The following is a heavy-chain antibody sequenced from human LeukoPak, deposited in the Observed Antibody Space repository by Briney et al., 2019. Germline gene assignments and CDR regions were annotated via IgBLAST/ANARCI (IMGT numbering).Heavy chain of an antibody. J-gene: IGHJ4*02. D-gene: IGHD3-10*01. CDR3: ASVGGRYYYGSGSYYPD. V-gene: IGHV4-34*01. CDR2: INHSGNT. CDR1: GESFRGFY. Sequence: SETLSLTCAVYGESFRGFYWTWVRQPPGKGLEWIGDINHSGNTKYNPSLKSRVTISVDTSKNQFSLRVTSVTAADTAVYYCASVGGRYYYGSGSYYPDWGQGTLVTVSS.